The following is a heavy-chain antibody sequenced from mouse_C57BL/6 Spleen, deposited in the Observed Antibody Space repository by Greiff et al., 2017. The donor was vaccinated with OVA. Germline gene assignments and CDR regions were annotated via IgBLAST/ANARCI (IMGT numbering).Heavy chain of an antibody. J-gene: IGHJ3*01. V-gene: IGHV1-80*01. CDR3: DRAGAQATMFAY. CDR1: GYAFSSYW. CDR2: IYPGDGDT. D-gene: IGHD3-2*02. Sequence: QVQLKESGAELVKPGASVKLSCKASGYAFSSYWMNWVKQRPGQGLEWIGQIYPGDGDTNYNGKFKGKATLTADKSSSTAYMQLSSLTSEDSAVXWCDRAGAQATMFAYWGQGTLVTVSA.